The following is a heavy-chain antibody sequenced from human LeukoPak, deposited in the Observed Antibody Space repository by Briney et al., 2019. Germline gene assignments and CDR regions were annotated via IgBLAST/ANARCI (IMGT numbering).Heavy chain of an antibody. Sequence: GGSLRLSCAVSGFTFSSYDMSWVRQAPGKGLEWVSGISGSGGTTYYADSVKGRFTISRDNSKNTLFLQMNSLRAEDTAVYYCAKDLLLWFGELLGGYFDYWGQGTLVTVSS. CDR1: GFTFSSYD. V-gene: IGHV3-23*01. J-gene: IGHJ4*02. CDR2: ISGSGGTT. D-gene: IGHD3-10*01. CDR3: AKDLLLWFGELLGGYFDY.